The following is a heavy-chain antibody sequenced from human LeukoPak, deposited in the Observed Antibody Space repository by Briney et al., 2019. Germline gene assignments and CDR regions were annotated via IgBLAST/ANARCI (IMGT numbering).Heavy chain of an antibody. Sequence: SETLSLTCTVSGGSISSYYWSWIRQPAGKGLEWIGRIYISGSTNYNPSLKSRVTMSVDTSKNQFSLKLSSVTAADTAVYYCARDSRGVEVTALDYWGQGTLVTVSS. CDR1: GGSISSYY. D-gene: IGHD2-21*02. CDR3: ARDSRGVEVTALDY. CDR2: IYISGST. J-gene: IGHJ4*02. V-gene: IGHV4-4*07.